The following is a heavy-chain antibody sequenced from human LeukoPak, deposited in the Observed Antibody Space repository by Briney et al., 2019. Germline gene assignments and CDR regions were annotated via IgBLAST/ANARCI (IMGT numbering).Heavy chain of an antibody. D-gene: IGHD6-6*01. CDR2: ISGTGGST. J-gene: IGHJ4*02. V-gene: IGHV3-23*01. CDR3: AKEEYSSSSTHFDY. Sequence: GGSLRLSCAASGFTFSYYAMSWVRQAPGKGLEWVSAISGTGGSTYYADSVKGRFTISRDNSKNTLYLQMNSLRAEDTAVYYCAKEEYSSSSTHFDYWGQGTLVTVSS. CDR1: GFTFSYYA.